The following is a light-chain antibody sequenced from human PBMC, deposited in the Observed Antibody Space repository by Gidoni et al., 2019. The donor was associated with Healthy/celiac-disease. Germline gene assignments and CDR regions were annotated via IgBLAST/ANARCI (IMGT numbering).Light chain of an antibody. CDR1: QDISND. V-gene: IGKV1-33*01. Sequence: DSQMTKSQSSLSASVGDRVTITCQASQDISNDLNWYQQKPGKAPKLLIYDASNLETGVPARFSGSGSVTDFTFTISSLQPEDIATYYCQQYDNLPWTFGQGTKVEIK. J-gene: IGKJ1*01. CDR3: QQYDNLPWT. CDR2: DAS.